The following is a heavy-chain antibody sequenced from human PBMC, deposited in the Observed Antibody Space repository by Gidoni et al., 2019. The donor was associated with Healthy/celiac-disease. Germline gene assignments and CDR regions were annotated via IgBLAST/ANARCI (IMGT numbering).Heavy chain of an antibody. Sequence: QVQLVESGGGVVQPGRPLRLSCAASGFSFSSYGMPWVRQAPGKGLECVAVIWYDGSNKDCADSVKCLFTIYRDKSKNTLYLEMNSLRAEDWAVDYCAIQLVDTTDYWGQGTLVTVSS. V-gene: IGHV3-33*01. CDR1: GFSFSSYG. CDR2: IWYDGSNK. J-gene: IGHJ4*02. D-gene: IGHD5-18*01. CDR3: AIQLVDTTDY.